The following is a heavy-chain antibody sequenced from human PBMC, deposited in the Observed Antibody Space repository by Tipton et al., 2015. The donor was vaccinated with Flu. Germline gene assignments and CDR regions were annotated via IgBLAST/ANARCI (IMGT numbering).Heavy chain of an antibody. CDR1: GGSISGYY. CDR2: IYYSGST. V-gene: IGHV4-59*01. CDR3: ARSPGHYFDY. Sequence: TLSLTCTVSGGSISGYYWSWIRQPPGKGLEWIAYIYYSGSTNYNPSLKSRVTISVDMSKNQFSLKLNSVTAADTAVYYCARSPGHYFDYWGQGTRVTVSS. J-gene: IGHJ4*02.